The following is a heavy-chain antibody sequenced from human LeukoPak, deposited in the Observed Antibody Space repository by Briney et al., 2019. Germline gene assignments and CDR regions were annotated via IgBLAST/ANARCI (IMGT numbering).Heavy chain of an antibody. Sequence: SETLSLTCTVSGGSISSGSYYWSWIRQPAGKGLEWIGRIYTSGSTNYNPSLKCRDTISVDTSKNHFSLKMSSVTAADTAVYYCARELRDAFDIWGQGTMVTVSS. V-gene: IGHV4-61*02. CDR1: GGSISSGSYY. CDR2: IYTSGST. D-gene: IGHD4-17*01. CDR3: ARELRDAFDI. J-gene: IGHJ3*02.